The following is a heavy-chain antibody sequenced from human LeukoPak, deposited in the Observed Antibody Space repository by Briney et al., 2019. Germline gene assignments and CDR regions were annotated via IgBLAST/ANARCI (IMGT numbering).Heavy chain of an antibody. V-gene: IGHV3-53*01. J-gene: IGHJ5*02. CDR2: IYSNGRT. CDR3: ARHDWFDP. CDR1: GHSVSAHY. Sequence: GGSLRLSCAVSGHSVSAHYMSWVRQAPGKGLEWVSVIYSNGRTYYADSVKGRFTISRDNFRNTLYLQMDSLRADDTAVYYCARHDWFDPWGQGTRVTVSS.